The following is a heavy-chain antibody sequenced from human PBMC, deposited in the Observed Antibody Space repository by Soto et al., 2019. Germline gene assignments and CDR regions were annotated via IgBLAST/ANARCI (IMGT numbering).Heavy chain of an antibody. CDR2: INPNTGVT. J-gene: IGHJ6*02. CDR1: GYSFTAYY. Sequence: VASVKVSCKASGYSFTAYYLHWVRQAPGQGLEWMGWINPNTGVTSYAQKFQGRVTMTRDRSISTAYLEVSGLKSDDTAVYYCVRCASTMLQGDLNSCFSGMDVWGQGTRVTVSS. D-gene: IGHD3-10*01. CDR3: VRCASTMLQGDLNSCFSGMDV. V-gene: IGHV1-2*02.